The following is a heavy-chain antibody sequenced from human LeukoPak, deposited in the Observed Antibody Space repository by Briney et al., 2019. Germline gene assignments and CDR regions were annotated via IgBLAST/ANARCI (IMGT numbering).Heavy chain of an antibody. Sequence: GGSLRLSCAASGFTFRSYSMKGVRQARGKGREGVSSISSSSSSLYYADSVKGRFTISRDNAKNSLYLQMNSLRAEDTAVYYCANYDILTGHDYWGQGTLVTVSS. J-gene: IGHJ4*02. CDR2: ISSSSSSL. V-gene: IGHV3-21*01. CDR3: ANYDILTGHDY. CDR1: GFTFRSYS. D-gene: IGHD3-9*01.